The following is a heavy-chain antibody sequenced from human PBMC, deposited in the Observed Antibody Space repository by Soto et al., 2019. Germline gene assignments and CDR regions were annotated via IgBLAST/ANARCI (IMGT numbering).Heavy chain of an antibody. V-gene: IGHV1-18*01. D-gene: IGHD4-17*01. J-gene: IGHJ1*01. Sequence: VASVKVSCKASGYTFTSYGISWVRQAPGQGLEWMGWISAYNGNTNYAQKLQGRVTMTTDTSTSTAYMELRSLRSDDTAVCYCARDRGYGDYPGEYFQHWGQGTLVTVSS. CDR2: ISAYNGNT. CDR1: GYTFTSYG. CDR3: ARDRGYGDYPGEYFQH.